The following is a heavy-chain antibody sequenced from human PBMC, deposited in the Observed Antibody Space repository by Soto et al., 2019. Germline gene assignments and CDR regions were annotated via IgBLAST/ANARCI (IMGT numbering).Heavy chain of an antibody. CDR3: ARDLYQGLDY. CDR2: INGDGSST. D-gene: IGHD3-16*02. V-gene: IGHV3-23*01. J-gene: IGHJ4*02. Sequence: PGGSLRLSCAASGFIFSNYAMSWVRQAPGKGLEWVSAINGDGSSTNYADSVKGRFTISRDNSKNTLYLQMNSLRAEDTAVYYCARDLYQGLDYWGQGTLVTVSS. CDR1: GFIFSNYA.